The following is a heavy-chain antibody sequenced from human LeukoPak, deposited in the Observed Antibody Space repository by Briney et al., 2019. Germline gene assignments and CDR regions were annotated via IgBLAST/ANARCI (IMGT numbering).Heavy chain of an antibody. J-gene: IGHJ4*02. CDR2: IHHSGST. CDR3: APSPCSGDSCYRCDF. D-gene: IGHD2-15*01. V-gene: IGHV4-4*02. CDR1: GASISRSYW. Sequence: PSGTLSLTCAVSGASISRSYWWSWIRQPPGKGLEWIGEIHHSGSTKYNPSLKSRVTISVDKSKNQFSLKLSSVTAADTAVYYCAPSPCSGDSCYRCDFWGQGTQVTVSS.